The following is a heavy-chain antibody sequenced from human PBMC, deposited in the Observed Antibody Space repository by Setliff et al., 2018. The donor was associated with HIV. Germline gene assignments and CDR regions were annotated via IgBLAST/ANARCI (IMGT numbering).Heavy chain of an antibody. Sequence: SVKVSCKASGGTFSSYAISWVRQAPGQGLEWMGGIIPIFGTVKYEQKFQGRVTVTADESSNTAYMELRNLRSEDTAVYYCARDETGYWFDPWGQGTLVTVSS. J-gene: IGHJ5*02. CDR1: GGTFSSYA. D-gene: IGHD3-9*01. CDR3: ARDETGYWFDP. V-gene: IGHV1-69*13. CDR2: IIPIFGTV.